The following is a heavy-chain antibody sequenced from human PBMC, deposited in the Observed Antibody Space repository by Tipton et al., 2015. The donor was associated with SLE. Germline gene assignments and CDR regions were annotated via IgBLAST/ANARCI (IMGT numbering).Heavy chain of an antibody. CDR3: ATHVGNALDY. CDR2: IWYDGSNK. V-gene: IGHV3-33*08. CDR1: GFTFGSYG. Sequence: SLRLSCAASGFTFGSYGMHWVRQAPGKGLEWVAVIWYDGSNKYYADSVKGRFTISRDNHKNTLYLQMDSLRDEDTAVYYCATHVGNALDYWGQGILVSVSS. J-gene: IGHJ4*02.